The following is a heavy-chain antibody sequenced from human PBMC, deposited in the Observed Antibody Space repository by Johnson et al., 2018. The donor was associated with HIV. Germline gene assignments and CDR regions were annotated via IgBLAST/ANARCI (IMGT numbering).Heavy chain of an antibody. J-gene: IGHJ3*02. D-gene: IGHD3-3*01. CDR2: IRYDGGNK. CDR3: ARGGSHITIFGVDINMGAFDI. Sequence: QVQLVESGGGVVQPGGSLRLSCAASGFTFSSSGMHWVRQAPGKGLEWVAFIRYDGGNKDYAGSVKGRLTISRDNTKNTLYLQMNSLRAEDTAVYYCARGGSHITIFGVDINMGAFDIWGQGTLVTLSS. V-gene: IGHV3-30*02. CDR1: GFTFSSSG.